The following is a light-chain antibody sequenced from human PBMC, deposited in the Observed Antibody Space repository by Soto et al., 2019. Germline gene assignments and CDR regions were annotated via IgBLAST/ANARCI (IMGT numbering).Light chain of an antibody. J-gene: IGKJ1*01. V-gene: IGKV1-5*03. CDR3: QHYNSYSEA. Sequence: DIHMTQSPSTLSASLRDRVTITLRASQTISSWLAWYQQKPGKAPKLLIYKASTLKSGVPSRFSGSGSGTEFTLTISSLQPDDFATYYCQHYNSYSEAFGQGTKVDI. CDR1: QTISSW. CDR2: KAS.